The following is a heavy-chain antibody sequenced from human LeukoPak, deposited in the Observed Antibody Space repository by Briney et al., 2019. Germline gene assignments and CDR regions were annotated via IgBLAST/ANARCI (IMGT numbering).Heavy chain of an antibody. D-gene: IGHD6-6*01. J-gene: IGHJ4*02. Sequence: GGSLRLSCAASGFNFKLSAMSWGRQAPGKGLEWVSAISGSGGSTYYADSVKGRFTISRDNSKNTLYLQMNSLRAEDTAVYYCAKGEYSSSSAVVYYFDYWGQGTLVTVSS. CDR2: ISGSGGST. V-gene: IGHV3-23*01. CDR1: GFNFKLSA. CDR3: AKGEYSSSSAVVYYFDY.